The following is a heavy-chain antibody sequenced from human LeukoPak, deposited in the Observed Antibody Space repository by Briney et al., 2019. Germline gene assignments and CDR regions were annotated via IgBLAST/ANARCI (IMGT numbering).Heavy chain of an antibody. CDR2: LSSGGGGT. D-gene: IGHD6-19*01. CDR3: AKGYSSGWYAFDS. Sequence: PGGSLRPSCAASGFTFSRYPMIWVRQAPGKGLEWVSTLSSGGGGTYYADSVRGRFTISRDDSKNTLYLEMFSLTAEDTARYYCAKGYSSGWYAFDSWGQGTLVTVSS. CDR1: GFTFSRYP. V-gene: IGHV3-23*01. J-gene: IGHJ4*02.